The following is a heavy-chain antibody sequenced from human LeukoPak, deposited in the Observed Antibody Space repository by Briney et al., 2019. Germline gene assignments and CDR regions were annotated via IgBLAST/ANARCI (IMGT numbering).Heavy chain of an antibody. Sequence: ASVKVSCKASGGTFSSYAISWVRQAPGQGLEWMGGIIPIFGTTNYAQKFQDRVTITADKSTSTAYMELSSLRSEDTAVYYCARVVGLTGYSSSWYSGYYYYMDVWGKGTTVTVSS. CDR1: GGTFSSYA. J-gene: IGHJ6*03. V-gene: IGHV1-69*06. CDR3: ARVVGLTGYSSSWYSGYYYYMDV. D-gene: IGHD6-13*01. CDR2: IIPIFGTT.